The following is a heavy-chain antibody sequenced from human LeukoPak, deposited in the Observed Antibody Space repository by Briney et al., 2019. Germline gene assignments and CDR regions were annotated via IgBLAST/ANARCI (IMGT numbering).Heavy chain of an antibody. D-gene: IGHD5-24*01. V-gene: IGHV5-51*01. CDR2: IYPGDSDT. Sequence: GESLKISCKGSGYIFTTYWIGWVRQMPGKGLEWMGIIYPGDSDTRYSPSFQGHVTISADSSSSTAYLQWSSLKTSDTAIYYCASRKKGMATAGFDYWAREPWSPSPQ. CDR3: ASRKKGMATAGFDY. CDR1: GYIFTTYW. J-gene: IGHJ4*02.